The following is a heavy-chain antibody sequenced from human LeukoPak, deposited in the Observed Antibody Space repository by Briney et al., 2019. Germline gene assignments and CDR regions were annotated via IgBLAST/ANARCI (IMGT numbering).Heavy chain of an antibody. D-gene: IGHD2-15*01. Sequence: GGSLRLSCAASGFTFRSCGMTWVRQAPGKGLEWVAALTGDSGYIIYADSVKGRFTISRDNSKSTLYLQMNSLRAEDTAVYYCAKENQYRSQTYFDYWGQGTLVTVSS. CDR1: GFTFRSCG. CDR3: AKENQYRSQTYFDY. V-gene: IGHV3-23*01. CDR2: LTGDSGYI. J-gene: IGHJ4*02.